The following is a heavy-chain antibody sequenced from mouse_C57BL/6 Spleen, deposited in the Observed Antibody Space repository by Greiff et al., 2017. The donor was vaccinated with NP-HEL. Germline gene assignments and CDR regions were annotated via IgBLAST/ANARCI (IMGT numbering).Heavy chain of an antibody. CDR2: IYPGSGST. Sequence: VQLQQPGAELVKPGASVKMSCKASGYTFTSYWITWVKQRPGQGLEWIGDIYPGSGSTNYNEKFKSKATLTVDTSSSTAYMQLSSLTSEDSAVYYCARRGISTEVFDYWGQGTTLTVSS. V-gene: IGHV1-55*01. J-gene: IGHJ2*01. CDR1: GYTFTSYW. CDR3: ARRGISTEVFDY. D-gene: IGHD1-1*01.